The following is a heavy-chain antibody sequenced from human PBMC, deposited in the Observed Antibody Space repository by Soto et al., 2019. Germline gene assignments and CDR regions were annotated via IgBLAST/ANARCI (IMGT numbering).Heavy chain of an antibody. CDR1: GFTFSGHA. D-gene: IGHD6-19*01. CDR2: IWYDGSNK. J-gene: IGHJ6*02. V-gene: IGHV3-33*01. CDR3: ARDGQGLAPYALDV. Sequence: QVQLVESGGGVAQPGRSLRLSCTVSGFTFSGHAMHWVRQAPGKGLEWVTQIWYDGSNKYYAESVKGRFTISRDNSKNTRYLQMTSLRVEDTAVYYCARDGQGLAPYALDVWGQGTSVTVSS.